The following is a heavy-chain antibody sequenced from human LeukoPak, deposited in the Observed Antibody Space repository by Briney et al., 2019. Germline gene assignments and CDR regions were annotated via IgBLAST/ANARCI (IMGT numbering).Heavy chain of an antibody. V-gene: IGHV1-2*02. J-gene: IGHJ4*02. CDR2: VNPNSGGT. D-gene: IGHD6-6*01. Sequence: ASVKVSCKASGYTFTDYYMHWVRQAPGQGLEWMGWVNPNSGGTNFAQKFQGRVAMTRDTSISTAYLELGSLRSDDTAVYFCARARWQLVPYFDSWGQGTLVTVSS. CDR3: ARARWQLVPYFDS. CDR1: GYTFTDYY.